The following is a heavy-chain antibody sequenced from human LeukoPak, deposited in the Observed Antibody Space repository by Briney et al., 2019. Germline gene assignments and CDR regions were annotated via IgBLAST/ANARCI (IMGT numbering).Heavy chain of an antibody. J-gene: IGHJ6*02. D-gene: IGHD6-13*01. CDR1: GFPVTVNY. CDR2: IYSNGNT. V-gene: IGHV3-53*01. Sequence: GGSLRLSCVASGFPVTVNYMSWVRQPPGKGLEGVSVIYSNGNTFYADSGKGPFTSSRDDSESKMYLQMHNLRPGSTAIYYWGGHCAAKYPRRWGGMDVWGRGTTVVVSS. CDR3: GGHCAAKYPRRWGGMDV.